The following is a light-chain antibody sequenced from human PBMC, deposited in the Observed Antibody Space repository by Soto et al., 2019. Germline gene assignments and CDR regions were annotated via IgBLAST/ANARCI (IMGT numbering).Light chain of an antibody. CDR1: SSGVGGYNY. J-gene: IGLJ1*01. CDR2: EVS. CDR3: SSYTSTSTYV. V-gene: IGLV2-14*01. Sequence: HSALTQPASVSGSPGQSISISCTGTSSGVGGYNYVSWYQQHPGKAPKLMIYEVSNRPSGVSNRFSGSKSGNTASLTISGLQAEDEADYYCSSYTSTSTYVFGTGTKVTV.